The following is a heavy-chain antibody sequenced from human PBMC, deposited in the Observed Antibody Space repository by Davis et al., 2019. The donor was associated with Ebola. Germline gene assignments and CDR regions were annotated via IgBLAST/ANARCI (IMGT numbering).Heavy chain of an antibody. CDR1: GYPFTKYA. V-gene: IGHV7-4-1*02. CDR3: ARNNYGDYGNDF. CDR2: INTDTGNP. J-gene: IGHJ4*02. D-gene: IGHD4-17*01. Sequence: AASVKVSCKASGYPFTKYAIHWVRQAPGQGLEWMGWINTDTGNPTYAQAFTGRFVFSSDTSVTTAYLQISSLKTEDIGVYYCARNNYGDYGNDFWGQGTLVSVSS.